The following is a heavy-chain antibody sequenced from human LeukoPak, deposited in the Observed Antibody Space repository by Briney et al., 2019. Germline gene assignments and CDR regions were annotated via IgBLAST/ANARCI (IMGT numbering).Heavy chain of an antibody. J-gene: IGHJ4*02. Sequence: SETLSLTCAVYGGSFSAYYWGWIRQPPRKGLEWIGSIYHSGATYYNPSLRSRITISLDTSKNQFSLKLSSVTAADTAVYYCATDLFVWGSYRLDYWGQGTLVTVSS. CDR2: IYHSGAT. V-gene: IGHV4-38-2*02. CDR3: ATDLFVWGSYRLDY. D-gene: IGHD3-16*02. CDR1: GGSFSAYY.